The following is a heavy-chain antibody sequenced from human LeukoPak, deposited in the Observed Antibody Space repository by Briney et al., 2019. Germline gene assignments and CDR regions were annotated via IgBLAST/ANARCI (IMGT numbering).Heavy chain of an antibody. J-gene: IGHJ4*02. V-gene: IGHV4-34*01. Sequence: ETSETLSLTCAVYGGSFSGYYWSWIRQPPGKGLEWIGEINHSGSTNYNPSLKSRVTISVDTSKNQFSLKLSSVTAADTAVYYCARSLKYYYDSSGYWGQGTLVTVSS. CDR2: INHSGST. CDR3: ARSLKYYYDSSGY. CDR1: GGSFSGYY. D-gene: IGHD3-22*01.